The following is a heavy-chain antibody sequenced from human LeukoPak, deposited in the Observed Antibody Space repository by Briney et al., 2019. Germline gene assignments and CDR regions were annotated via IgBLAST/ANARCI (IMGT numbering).Heavy chain of an antibody. CDR2: IYTSGST. CDR3: VRGYYYGSGSYYTDDY. V-gene: IGHV4-4*07. Sequence: PSETLSLTCTVSGGPIRSYYWSWIRQPAGKGLEWIGRIYTSGSTNYNPSLKSRVTMSVDMSKNQFSLKLSSVTAADTAVYYCVRGYYYGSGSYYTDDYWGQGTLVTVSS. J-gene: IGHJ4*02. D-gene: IGHD3-10*01. CDR1: GGPIRSYY.